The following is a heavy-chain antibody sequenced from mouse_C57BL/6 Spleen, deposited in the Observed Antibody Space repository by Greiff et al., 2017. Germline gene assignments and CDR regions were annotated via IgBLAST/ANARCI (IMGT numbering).Heavy chain of an antibody. CDR3: ARSYYYGAMDY. CDR2: INPSTGGT. CDR1: GYSFTGYY. D-gene: IGHD1-1*01. Sequence: EVQLQQSGPELVKPGASVKLSCKASGYSFTGYYMNWVKQSPEKSLEWIGEINPSTGGTSYNKKFKAKATLTVDKSYSTAYMQLKNLTSEDSAVYYCARSYYYGAMDYWGQGTSVTVSS. V-gene: IGHV1-42*01. J-gene: IGHJ4*01.